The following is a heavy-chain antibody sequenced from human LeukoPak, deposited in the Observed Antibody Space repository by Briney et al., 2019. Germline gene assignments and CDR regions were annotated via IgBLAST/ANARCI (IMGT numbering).Heavy chain of an antibody. J-gene: IGHJ6*04. V-gene: IGHV1-18*01. D-gene: IGHD5-12*01. CDR2: ISAYNGNT. Sequence: GASVKVSCKASGYTFTSYGISWVRQAPGQGLEWMGWISAYNGNTNYAQKLQGRVTMTTDTSTSTAYMELRSLRSDDTAVYYCAREDGYELGYYYGMDVWGKGTTVTVSS. CDR1: GYTFTSYG. CDR3: AREDGYELGYYYGMDV.